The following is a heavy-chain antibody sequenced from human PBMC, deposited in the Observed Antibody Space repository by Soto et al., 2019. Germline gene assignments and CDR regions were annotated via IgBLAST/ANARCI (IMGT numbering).Heavy chain of an antibody. V-gene: IGHV4-31*03. CDR2: IYYSGST. J-gene: IGHJ4*02. CDR1: GGSISSGGYY. Sequence: QVQLQESSPGLVKPSQTLSLTCTVSGGSISSGGYYWSWIRQHPAKGLEWIGYIYYSGSTYYNPSLKSRVTISVDTSKNQFSLNLSSVTAADTAVYYCARGSISLFDYWGQGTLVTVSS. CDR3: ARGSISLFDY. D-gene: IGHD3-3*02.